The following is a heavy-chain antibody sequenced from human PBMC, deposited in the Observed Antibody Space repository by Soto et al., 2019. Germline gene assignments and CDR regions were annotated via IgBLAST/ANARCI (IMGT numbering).Heavy chain of an antibody. CDR1: GGSISSGGYS. J-gene: IGHJ3*02. V-gene: IGHV4-30-2*01. D-gene: IGHD3-10*01. CDR2: IYHSGST. Sequence: SETLSLTCAVSGGSISSGGYSWSWIRQPPGKGLEWIGYIYHSGSTYYNPSLKSRVTISVDRSKNQFSLKLSSVTAADTAVYYCARVGFYYGSGSYYRAFDIWGQGTMVTVS. CDR3: ARVGFYYGSGSYYRAFDI.